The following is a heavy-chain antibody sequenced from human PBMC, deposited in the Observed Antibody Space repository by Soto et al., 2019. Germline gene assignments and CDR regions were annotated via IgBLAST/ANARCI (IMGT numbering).Heavy chain of an antibody. CDR2: MSPNSRRT. D-gene: IGHD2-2*02. CDR3: ARGKRYTNDF. Sequence: GASVKVSCKASGYTFSNYDINWVGQATGQGLEWMVCMSPNSRRTGYAQKFQGRVTMTRNTSSSTAYMVLSSLRSEDTAVYYCARGKRYTNDFWGQGTLVTVS. CDR1: GYTFSNYD. V-gene: IGHV1-8*01. J-gene: IGHJ4*02.